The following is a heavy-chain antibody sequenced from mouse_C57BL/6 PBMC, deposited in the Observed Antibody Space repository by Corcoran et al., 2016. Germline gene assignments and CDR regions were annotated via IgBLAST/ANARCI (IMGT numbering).Heavy chain of an antibody. Sequence: QVQLQQSGAELVRPGTSVKMSCKASGYTFTNYWIGWAKQRPGHGLEWIGDIYPGGGYTNYNEKFKGKATLTADKSSSTAYMQFSSLTSEDSAIYYCARYDGYYHYYAMDYWGQGTSVTVSS. V-gene: IGHV1-63*01. CDR1: GYTFTNYW. CDR2: IYPGGGYT. D-gene: IGHD2-3*01. J-gene: IGHJ4*01. CDR3: ARYDGYYHYYAMDY.